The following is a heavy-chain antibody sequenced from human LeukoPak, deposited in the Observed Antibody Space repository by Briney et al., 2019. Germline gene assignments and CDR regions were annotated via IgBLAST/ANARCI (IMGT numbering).Heavy chain of an antibody. CDR2: ISSSSTYT. CDR1: GFTFSDYY. V-gene: IGHV3-11*05. CDR3: AREGSSSDAFDI. Sequence: AGGSLRLSCAASGFTFSDYYMSWIRAAPGEGRVWGSYISSSSTYTNYADSVKGRLTISRDNAKNSLYLQMNSLRAEDTAVYYCAREGSSSDAFDIWGQGTLVTVSS. J-gene: IGHJ3*02. D-gene: IGHD2-15*01.